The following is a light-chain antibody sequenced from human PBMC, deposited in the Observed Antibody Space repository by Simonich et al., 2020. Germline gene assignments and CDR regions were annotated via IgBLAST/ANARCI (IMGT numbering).Light chain of an antibody. V-gene: IGKV3-20*01. CDR2: GAS. CDR1: QRVSSSY. J-gene: IGKJ2*01. Sequence: EIVLTQSPGTLSLSPGERATLSCRASQRVSSSYLAWYQQKPGQAPRLLIYGASSRATGIPDRFSGSGSGTDFTLPISRLEPEDFAVYYCQQYGSSPYTFGQGTKLEIK. CDR3: QQYGSSPYT.